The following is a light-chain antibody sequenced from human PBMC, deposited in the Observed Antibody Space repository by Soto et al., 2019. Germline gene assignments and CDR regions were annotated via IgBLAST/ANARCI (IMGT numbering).Light chain of an antibody. Sequence: QSALTQPASVSGSPGQSITISCTGTSSDVGSYNLVSWYQQHPGKAPKLMIYEGSKRPSGVSNRFSGSKSGNTASLTISVLQAEDEAAYYCCSYAGSSTYVFGTGTKLTVL. J-gene: IGLJ1*01. CDR2: EGS. V-gene: IGLV2-23*01. CDR1: SSDVGSYNL. CDR3: CSYAGSSTYV.